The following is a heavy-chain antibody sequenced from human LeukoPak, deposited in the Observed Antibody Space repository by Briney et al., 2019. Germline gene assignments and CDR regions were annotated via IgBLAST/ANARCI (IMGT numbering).Heavy chain of an antibody. Sequence: SETLSLTCTVPGGSISSYYWSWIRQPPGKGLEWIGYIYYSGSTNYNPSLKSRVTISVDTSKKQFSLKLSSVTAADTAVYYCARKDPMGAGGFDYWGQGTLVTVSS. CDR3: ARKDPMGAGGFDY. J-gene: IGHJ4*02. CDR1: GGSISSYY. V-gene: IGHV4-59*01. D-gene: IGHD1-26*01. CDR2: IYYSGST.